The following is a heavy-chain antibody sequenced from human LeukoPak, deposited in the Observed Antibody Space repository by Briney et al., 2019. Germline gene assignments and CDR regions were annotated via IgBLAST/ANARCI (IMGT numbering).Heavy chain of an antibody. V-gene: IGHV3-23*01. Sequence: GGSLRLSCAASGFTFSSYAMSWVRQAPGKGLERVPGISGSGGSTYYADSVKGRFTISRDNSKNTLYLQMNSLRAEDTAVDYCAKVAMAAPAIWGKGTMVTVSS. CDR3: AKVAMAAPAI. CDR2: ISGSGGST. D-gene: IGHD5-18*01. CDR1: GFTFSSYA. J-gene: IGHJ3*02.